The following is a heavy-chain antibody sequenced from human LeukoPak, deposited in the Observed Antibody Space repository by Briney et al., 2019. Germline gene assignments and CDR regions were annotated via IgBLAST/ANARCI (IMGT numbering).Heavy chain of an antibody. J-gene: IGHJ5*02. CDR2: IYYSGSI. CDR3: ARLHMENWFDP. V-gene: IGHV4-39*01. Sequence: SETLSLTCTVSGGSISTNSYYWGWIRQPPGKGLEWIGSIYYSGSIYYTPSLKSRVTISVDTSKNQVSLNLYSVTAADTAVYYCARLHMENWFDPWGQGTLVTVCS. CDR1: GGSISTNSYY. D-gene: IGHD1-1*01.